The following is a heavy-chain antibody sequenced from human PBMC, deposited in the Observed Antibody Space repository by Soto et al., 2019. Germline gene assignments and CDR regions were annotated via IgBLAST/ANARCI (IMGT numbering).Heavy chain of an antibody. CDR3: ARLNSGGSLLSLRFRDV. J-gene: IGHJ6*02. V-gene: IGHV4-39*01. CDR2: IYYSGST. CDR1: GGSISSSSYY. Sequence: QLQLQESGPGLVKPSETLSLTCTVSGGSISSSSYYWGWIRQPPGKGLEWIWSIYYSGSTYYNPSLKSRVTISVDTSKTQCSLKLSSVTAADTAVYYCARLNSGGSLLSLRFRDVWGQGTTVTVSS. D-gene: IGHD2-15*01.